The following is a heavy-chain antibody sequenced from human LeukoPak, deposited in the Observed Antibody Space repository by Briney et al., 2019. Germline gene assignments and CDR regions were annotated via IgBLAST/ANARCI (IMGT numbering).Heavy chain of an antibody. CDR3: ARGSSMVRPGGGCWFDP. Sequence: PSQTLSLTCAVSGGSISSGGYSWSWIRQPPGKGLEWIGYIYYSVNTYYSPSLKSRVTISVDTSKNQFSLKLSSVTAADTAVYYCARGSSMVRPGGGCWFDPWGQGTLVIVSS. V-gene: IGHV4-30-4*07. J-gene: IGHJ5*02. D-gene: IGHD3-10*01. CDR2: IYYSVNT. CDR1: GGSISSGGYS.